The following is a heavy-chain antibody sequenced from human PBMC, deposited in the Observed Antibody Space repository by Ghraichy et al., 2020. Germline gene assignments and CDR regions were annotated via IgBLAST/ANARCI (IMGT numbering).Heavy chain of an antibody. V-gene: IGHV4-39*01. CDR3: ASGRLGDDCSSTSCNAITLWYYYYGMDV. D-gene: IGHD2-2*01. CDR2: IYYSGST. Sequence: SETLSLPCTVSGGSISSSSYYWGWIRQPPGKGLEWIGSIYYSGSTYYNPSLKSRVTISVDTSKNQFSLKLSSVTAADTAVYYCASGRLGDDCSSTSCNAITLWYYYYGMDVWGQGTTVTVSS. J-gene: IGHJ6*02. CDR1: GGSISSSSYY.